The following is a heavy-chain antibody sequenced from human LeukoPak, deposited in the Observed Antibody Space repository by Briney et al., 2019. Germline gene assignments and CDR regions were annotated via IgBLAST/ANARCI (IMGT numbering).Heavy chain of an antibody. J-gene: IGHJ4*02. D-gene: IGHD3-22*01. CDR1: GFTFSSYA. CDR3: AKDSSSAYAYYFDY. Sequence: PGGSLRLSCAPSGFTFSSYAMSWDRQAPGKGLEWVSAISGSGGSTYYADSVKGRFTISRDNSKNTLYLQMNSLRAEDTAVYYCAKDSSSAYAYYFDYWGQGTLVTVSS. V-gene: IGHV3-23*01. CDR2: ISGSGGST.